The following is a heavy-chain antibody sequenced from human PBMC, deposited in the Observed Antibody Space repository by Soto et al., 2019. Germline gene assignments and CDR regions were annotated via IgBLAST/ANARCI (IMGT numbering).Heavy chain of an antibody. D-gene: IGHD1-26*01. J-gene: IGHJ4*02. Sequence: SVKVSCKASGGSFSSYAVIWVRQAPGQGLEWMGGIIPIFGTANYAQKFQGRVTITADESTSTAYMELSSLRSEDTAVYYCAREGSSGSFHYWGQGTLVTVSS. CDR2: IIPIFGTA. CDR3: AREGSSGSFHY. CDR1: GGSFSSYA. V-gene: IGHV1-69*13.